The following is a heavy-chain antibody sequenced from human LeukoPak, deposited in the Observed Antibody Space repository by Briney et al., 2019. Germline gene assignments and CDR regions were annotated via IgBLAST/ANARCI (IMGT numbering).Heavy chain of an antibody. Sequence: PGGSLRLSCAASGFTFSSYGMHWVRQAPGKGLEWVAVIWYDGSNKYYADSVKGRFTISRDNSKNTLYLQMNSLRAEDTAVYYCARDRNPDAFDIWGQGTMVTVSS. CDR1: GFTFSSYG. CDR3: ARDRNPDAFDI. J-gene: IGHJ3*02. CDR2: IWYDGSNK. V-gene: IGHV3-33*01.